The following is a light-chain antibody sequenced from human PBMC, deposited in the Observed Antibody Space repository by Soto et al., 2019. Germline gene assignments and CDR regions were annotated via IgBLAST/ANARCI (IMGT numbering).Light chain of an antibody. CDR2: AAS. Sequence: DIQMTQSPSSLSASVGDRVTITCRASQSIRTYLNWYQQKPGKAPKILIYAASRLQSGVTSRFSGSASGPDFTLTISSLQPEDFATYYCQQSYSTPRTFGQGTKLEI. V-gene: IGKV1-39*01. CDR1: QSIRTY. CDR3: QQSYSTPRT. J-gene: IGKJ2*01.